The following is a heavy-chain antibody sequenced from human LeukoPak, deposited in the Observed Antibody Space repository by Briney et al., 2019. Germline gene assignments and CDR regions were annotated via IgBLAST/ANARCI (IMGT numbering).Heavy chain of an antibody. CDR2: IYTSGST. D-gene: IGHD4-17*01. V-gene: IGHV4-4*07. J-gene: IGHJ5*02. CDR3: TRDTGTTGEVKFDP. Sequence: PSETLSLTCTVSGNSFGDYYRSWIRQPAGKGLEWIGRIYTSGSTTYNPSLKGRVTMSVDTSKSQFSLNLMTVTAADTAVYYCTRDTGTTGEVKFDPWGQGTLVTVSS. CDR1: GNSFGDYY.